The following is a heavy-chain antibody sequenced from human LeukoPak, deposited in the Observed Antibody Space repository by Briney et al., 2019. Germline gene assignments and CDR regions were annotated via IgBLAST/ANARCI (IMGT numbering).Heavy chain of an antibody. Sequence: ASVKGSCKASGDTFIGYYMHWVRQAPVEGLEWMGWINPNSGGTNYAQKFQGRVNMTRHTSISTAYMELSRLRSDDTAVYYCARGKSSGYCYWGQGTLVTVSS. CDR2: INPNSGGT. CDR1: GDTFIGYY. D-gene: IGHD3-22*01. CDR3: ARGKSSGYCY. V-gene: IGHV1-2*02. J-gene: IGHJ4*02.